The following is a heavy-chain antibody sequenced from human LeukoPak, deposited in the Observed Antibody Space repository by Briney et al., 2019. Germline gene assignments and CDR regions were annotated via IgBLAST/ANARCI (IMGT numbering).Heavy chain of an antibody. CDR2: IEQQGSAK. J-gene: IGHJ4*02. Sequence: GGSLRLSCVASGFTFNTHWMTWVRQAPGKGLEWVANIEQQGSAKYVDSVKGRFTVSRDNSEMSLYLHMNSLRVEDTAVYYCARHSYYRFDLWGQEALVTVSS. CDR1: GFTFNTHW. CDR3: ARHSYYRFDL. D-gene: IGHD4-11*01. V-gene: IGHV3-7*01.